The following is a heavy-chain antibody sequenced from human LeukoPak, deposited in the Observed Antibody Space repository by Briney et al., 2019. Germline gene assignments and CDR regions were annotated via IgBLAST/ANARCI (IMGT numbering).Heavy chain of an antibody. CDR2: ISAYNGNT. CDR3: ARSPARIAVAGTRFDY. Sequence: ASVKVSCKASGYTFTSYDIHWVRQATRQGLEWMGWISAYNGNTNYAQKLQGRVTMTTDTSTSTAYMELRSLRSDDTAVYYCARSPARIAVAGTRFDYWGQGTLVTVSS. D-gene: IGHD6-19*01. V-gene: IGHV1-18*01. J-gene: IGHJ4*02. CDR1: GYTFTSYD.